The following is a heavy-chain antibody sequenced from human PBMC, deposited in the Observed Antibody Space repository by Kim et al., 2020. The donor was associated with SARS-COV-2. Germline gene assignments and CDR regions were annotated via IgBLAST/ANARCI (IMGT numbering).Heavy chain of an antibody. CDR3: ARPYCSGGSCPYI. CDR1: GGSISSSSYY. J-gene: IGHJ4*02. V-gene: IGHV4-39*01. CDR2: IYYSGST. D-gene: IGHD2-15*01. Sequence: SETLSLTCTVSGGSISSSSYYWGWIRQPPGKGLEWIGSIYYSGSTYYNPSLKSRVTISVDTSKNQFSLKLSSVTAADTAVYYCARPYCSGGSCPYIWGQGTLVTVSS.